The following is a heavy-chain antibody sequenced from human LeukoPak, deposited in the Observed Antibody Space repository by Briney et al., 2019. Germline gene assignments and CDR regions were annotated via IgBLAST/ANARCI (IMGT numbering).Heavy chain of an antibody. J-gene: IGHJ6*03. V-gene: IGHV3-7*01. Sequence: GGSLRLSCAASGVTVSNNFMLWVRQAPGKGLEWVVNINEDGSEKYYVDSVKGRFTISRDNAKKSLYLQMNSLRAEDTAVYYCGRVDLRTFHHNYYMDVWGKGTTVTVSS. CDR3: GRVDLRTFHHNYYMDV. D-gene: IGHD1-14*01. CDR2: INEDGSEK. CDR1: GVTVSNNF.